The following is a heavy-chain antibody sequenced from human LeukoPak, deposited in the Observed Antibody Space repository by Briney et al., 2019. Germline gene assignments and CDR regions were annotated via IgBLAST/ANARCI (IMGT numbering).Heavy chain of an antibody. V-gene: IGHV1-8*02. J-gene: IGHJ6*04. CDR1: GYTFTDFD. CDR2: VTPNTGKT. D-gene: IGHD3-22*01. Sequence: ASVKVSCKASGYTFTDFDINWVRQATGQGLEWMGRVTPNTGKTGYAQKFQGRVTMTRDTATSTVYMELSSLRSDDTAVYYCARAHYASSNIKVPFDVWGKGTTVTVSS. CDR3: ARAHYASSNIKVPFDV.